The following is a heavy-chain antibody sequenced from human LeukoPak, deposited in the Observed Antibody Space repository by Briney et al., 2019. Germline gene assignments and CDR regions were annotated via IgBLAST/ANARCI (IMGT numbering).Heavy chain of an antibody. V-gene: IGHV4-59*01. CDR3: ARIVRGVISPDDAFDI. D-gene: IGHD3-10*01. Sequence: SETLSLTCTVSGGSISSYYWSWIRQPPGKGLEWIGYIYYSGSTNYNPSLKSRVTISVDTSKNQLSLKLSSVTAADTVVYYCARIVRGVISPDDAFDIWGQGTMVTVSS. CDR2: IYYSGST. J-gene: IGHJ3*02. CDR1: GGSISSYY.